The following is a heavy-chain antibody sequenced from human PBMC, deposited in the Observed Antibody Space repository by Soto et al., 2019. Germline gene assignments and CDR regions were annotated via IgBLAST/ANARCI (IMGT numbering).Heavy chain of an antibody. J-gene: IGHJ4*02. V-gene: IGHV4-31*03. CDR2: IFNRGST. Sequence: SETLSLTCTVSGGSISSGGFYWSWIRQHPGKGLDWIGYIFNRGSTHYNPSLKSRVTMSVDTSKNQFSLRLNSVTAADTAVYYCARTGTTSAGHFDYWGQGTLVTVSS. D-gene: IGHD1-7*01. CDR3: ARTGTTSAGHFDY. CDR1: GGSISSGGFY.